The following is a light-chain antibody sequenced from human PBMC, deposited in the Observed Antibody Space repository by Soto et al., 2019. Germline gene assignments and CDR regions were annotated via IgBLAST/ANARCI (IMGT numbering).Light chain of an antibody. CDR3: QQYNNWPRT. CDR2: GAA. J-gene: IGKJ1*01. V-gene: IGKV3-15*01. Sequence: EILMTQSPATLSVSPGEGATLSCRASQSVNSNLAWYQQKHGQAPRLLVYGAATRATGIPARFSGSGSGTEFTLTMSSLRSEDFAVYYCQQYNNWPRTFGQGTNVEI. CDR1: QSVNSN.